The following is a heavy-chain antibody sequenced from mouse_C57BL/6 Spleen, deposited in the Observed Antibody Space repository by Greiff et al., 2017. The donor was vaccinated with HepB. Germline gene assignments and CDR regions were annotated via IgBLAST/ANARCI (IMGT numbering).Heavy chain of an antibody. J-gene: IGHJ1*03. Sequence: VKLQQPGAELVKPGASVKLSCKASGYTFTSYWMHWVKQRPGQGLEWIGMIHPNSGSTNYNEKFKSKATLTVDKSSSTAYMQLSSLTSEDSAVYYCARGVITTAHWYFDVWGTGTTVTVSS. D-gene: IGHD1-1*01. CDR3: ARGVITTAHWYFDV. CDR2: IHPNSGST. CDR1: GYTFTSYW. V-gene: IGHV1-64*01.